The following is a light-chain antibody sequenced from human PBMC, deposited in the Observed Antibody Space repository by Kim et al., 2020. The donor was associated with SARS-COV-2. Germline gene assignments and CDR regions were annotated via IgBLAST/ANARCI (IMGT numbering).Light chain of an antibody. CDR2: DAF. CDR3: QQRSNWPWT. V-gene: IGKV3-11*01. CDR1: QSVSSY. J-gene: IGKJ1*01. Sequence: EIVLTRSPATLSLSPGERVTLSCRASQSVSSYLAWFQQKRGQPPRLLIYDAFNRATGIPAKFSGSGSGTDFTLTISSLEPEDFAVYYCQQRSNWPWTFGQGTKVEIK.